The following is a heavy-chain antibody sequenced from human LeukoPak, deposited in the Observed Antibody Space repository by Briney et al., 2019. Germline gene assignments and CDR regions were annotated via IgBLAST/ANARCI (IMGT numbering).Heavy chain of an antibody. CDR1: GYTFTSYY. D-gene: IGHD3-22*01. V-gene: IGHV1-18*04. CDR3: ARDTDYYDSSGYPDY. Sequence: ASVKVSCKASGYTFTSYYMHWVRQAPGQGLEWMGWISAYNGNTNYAQKLQGRVTMTTDTSTSTAYMELRSLRSDDTAVYYCARDTDYYDSSGYPDYWGQGTLVTVSS. J-gene: IGHJ4*02. CDR2: ISAYNGNT.